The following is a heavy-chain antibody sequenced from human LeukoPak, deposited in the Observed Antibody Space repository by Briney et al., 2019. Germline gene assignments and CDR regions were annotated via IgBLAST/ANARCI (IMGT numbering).Heavy chain of an antibody. CDR2: ISSNGGST. J-gene: IGHJ4*02. D-gene: IGHD5-18*01. V-gene: IGHV3-64*01. Sequence: GGSLRLSCAASGFTFSSYAMHWVRQAPGKGLEYVSAISSNGGSTYYANSVKGRFTISRDNSKNTLYLQMGSLRAEDMAVYYCARTAASIPLYYLDYWGQGTLVTVSS. CDR1: GFTFSSYA. CDR3: ARTAASIPLYYLDY.